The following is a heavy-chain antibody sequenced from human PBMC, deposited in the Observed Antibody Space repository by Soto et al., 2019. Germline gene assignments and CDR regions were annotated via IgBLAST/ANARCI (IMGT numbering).Heavy chain of an antibody. CDR1: GGSVTSYY. J-gene: IGHJ4*02. CDR2: IYQNGDT. Sequence: SETLSLTCTVSGGSVTSYYWSWIRQEPGKGLEWIGYIYQNGDTSYNPSLKSRVTISADTSKTQFSLKLSSVTAADTAVYYCARGDSTVSSVFDYWGQGMLVTVSS. CDR3: ARGDSTVSSVFDY. V-gene: IGHV4-59*06. D-gene: IGHD4-17*01.